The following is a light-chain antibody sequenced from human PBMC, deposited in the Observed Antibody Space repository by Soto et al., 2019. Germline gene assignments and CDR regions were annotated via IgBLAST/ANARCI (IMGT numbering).Light chain of an antibody. CDR3: QQYDNWPLT. J-gene: IGKJ4*01. CDR2: NLS. V-gene: IGKV3-15*01. CDR1: QSVSSN. Sequence: EIVMTQSPASLSVSPGERATLSCRASQSVSSNLAWYQQKPGQAPKLLIYNLSTRATGIPARFSGSGSGTEFTLTISSLQSEDFAIYYCQQYDNWPLTFGGGTKVDIK.